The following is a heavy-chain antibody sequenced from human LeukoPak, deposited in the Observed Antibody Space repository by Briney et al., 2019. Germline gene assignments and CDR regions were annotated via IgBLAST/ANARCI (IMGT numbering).Heavy chain of an antibody. CDR1: GFTFSSHS. CDR3: ARDKWSDIVASQRVPFDY. V-gene: IGHV3-21*01. J-gene: IGHJ4*02. D-gene: IGHD5-12*01. CDR2: ISSSSSYI. Sequence: PGGSLRLSCAASGFTFSSHSMNWVRQAPGKGLEWVSSISSSSSYIYYADSVKGRFTISRDNAKNSLYLQMNSLRAEDTAVYYCARDKWSDIVASQRVPFDYWGQGTLVTVSS.